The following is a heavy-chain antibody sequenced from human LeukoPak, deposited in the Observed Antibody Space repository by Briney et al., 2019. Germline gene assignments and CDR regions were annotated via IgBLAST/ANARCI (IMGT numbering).Heavy chain of an antibody. CDR1: GYTFTSYG. Sequence: GASVKVSCKASGYTFTSYGISWVRQAPGQGLEWMGWISAYNGNTNYAQKFQGRVTITADKSTSTAYMELSSLRSEDTAVYYCARDRGAARGLWFDPWGQGTLVTVSS. J-gene: IGHJ5*02. V-gene: IGHV1-18*01. CDR2: ISAYNGNT. CDR3: ARDRGAARGLWFDP. D-gene: IGHD2-15*01.